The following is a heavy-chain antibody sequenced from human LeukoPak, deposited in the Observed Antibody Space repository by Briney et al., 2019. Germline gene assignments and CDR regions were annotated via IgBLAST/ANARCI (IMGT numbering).Heavy chain of an antibody. J-gene: IGHJ4*02. D-gene: IGHD3-10*01. CDR2: ISGSGGST. CDR3: AKDGGRGIWFGELLPFDY. V-gene: IGHV3-23*01. Sequence: GGSLRLSCAASGFTFSSYAMSWVRQAPGKGLEWVSAISGSGGSTYYADSVKGRFTIYRENSKNTLYLQMNSLRAEDTAVYYCAKDGGRGIWFGELLPFDYWGQGTLVTVSS. CDR1: GFTFSSYA.